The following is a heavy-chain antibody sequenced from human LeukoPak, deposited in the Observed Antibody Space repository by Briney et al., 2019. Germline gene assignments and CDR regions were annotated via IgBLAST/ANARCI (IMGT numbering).Heavy chain of an antibody. V-gene: IGHV4-34*01. D-gene: IGHD2-8*01. CDR3: ARGRMVYAKGYYYYGMDV. J-gene: IGHJ6*02. CDR1: GGSFSGYY. CDR2: INHSGST. Sequence: SETLSPTCAVYGGSFSGYYWSWIRQPPGKGLEWIGEINHSGSTNYNPSLKSRVTISVDTSKNQFSLKLSSVTAADTAVYYRARGRMVYAKGYYYYGMDVWGQGTTVTVSS.